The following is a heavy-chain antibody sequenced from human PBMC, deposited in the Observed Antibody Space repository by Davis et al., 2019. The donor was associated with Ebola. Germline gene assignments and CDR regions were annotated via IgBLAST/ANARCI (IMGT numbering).Heavy chain of an antibody. Sequence: GESLKISCAASGFTFSNAWMSWVRQAPGKGLEWVSAISGSGGSTYYADSVKGRFTISRDNSKNTLYLQMNSLRAEDTAVYYCAKDLRTIGDYWGQGTLVTVSS. CDR3: AKDLRTIGDY. J-gene: IGHJ4*02. CDR2: ISGSGGST. CDR1: GFTFSNAW. V-gene: IGHV3-23*01.